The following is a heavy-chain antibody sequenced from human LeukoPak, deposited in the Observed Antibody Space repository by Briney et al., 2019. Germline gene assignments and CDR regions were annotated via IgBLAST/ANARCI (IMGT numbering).Heavy chain of an antibody. J-gene: IGHJ4*02. Sequence: SETLSLTCTVSGGSINSRSYYWGWIRQPPGKGLEWIGNIYYSGSTYYNPSLKSRVTISVDKSKNQFSLKLSSVTAADTAVYYCARDTTVAGIIWGQGTLVTVSS. CDR3: ARDTTVAGII. V-gene: IGHV4-39*07. CDR2: IYYSGST. CDR1: GGSINSRSYY. D-gene: IGHD6-19*01.